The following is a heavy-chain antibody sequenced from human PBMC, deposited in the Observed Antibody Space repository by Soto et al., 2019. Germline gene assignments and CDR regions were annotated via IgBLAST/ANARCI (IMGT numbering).Heavy chain of an antibody. CDR1: GGSISSGGYY. D-gene: IGHD4-17*01. CDR2: IYYSGST. CDR3: ARDRSRYDYGDYFDY. V-gene: IGHV4-31*03. J-gene: IGHJ4*02. Sequence: SEALSLTCTVSGGSISSGGYYWSWIRQHPGKGLEWIGYIYYSGSTYYNPSLKSRVTISVDTSKNQFSLKLSSVTAADPAVYYCARDRSRYDYGDYFDYWGQGTLVTVSS.